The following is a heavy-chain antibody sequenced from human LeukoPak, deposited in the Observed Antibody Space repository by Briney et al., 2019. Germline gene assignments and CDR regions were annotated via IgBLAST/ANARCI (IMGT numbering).Heavy chain of an antibody. Sequence: ASVKVSFKTSGYTFTSYYMHWVRQAPGQGLEWMGWVNPTSGGTNYAQKFQGRVTMTRDTSISTAYMELSRLGSDDTAVYYCARVYYYYDSSGILTLYFDYWGQGTLVTVSS. D-gene: IGHD3-22*01. J-gene: IGHJ4*02. CDR2: VNPTSGGT. V-gene: IGHV1-2*02. CDR3: ARVYYYYDSSGILTLYFDY. CDR1: GYTFTSYY.